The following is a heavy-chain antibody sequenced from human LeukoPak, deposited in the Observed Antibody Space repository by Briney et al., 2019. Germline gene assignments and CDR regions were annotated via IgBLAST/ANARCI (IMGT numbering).Heavy chain of an antibody. J-gene: IGHJ4*02. Sequence: GGSLRLSCAASGVTFSSFAMTWVRQTPGKGLEWVSGISASGGNTYYADSVKGRFTISRDNSKNTLYLQMNSLRAEDTAVYYCAKDQEVTSGYYLDYWGQGTLVTVSS. CDR1: GVTFSSFA. V-gene: IGHV3-23*01. CDR3: AKDQEVTSGYYLDY. CDR2: ISASGGNT. D-gene: IGHD5-18*01.